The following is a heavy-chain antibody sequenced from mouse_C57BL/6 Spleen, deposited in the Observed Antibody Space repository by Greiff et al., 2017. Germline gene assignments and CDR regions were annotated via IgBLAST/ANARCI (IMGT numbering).Heavy chain of an antibody. V-gene: IGHV2-9-1*01. Sequence: QVQLKESGPGLVAPSQSLSITCTVSGFSLTSYAISWVRQPPGKGLEWLGVIWTGGGTNYNSALKSRLSISKDNSKSPVFLKMNSLQTDDTARYYCARNYDDYGSSYRYFDVWGTGTTVTVSS. CDR3: ARNYDDYGSSYRYFDV. J-gene: IGHJ1*03. CDR1: GFSLTSYA. D-gene: IGHD1-1*01. CDR2: IWTGGGT.